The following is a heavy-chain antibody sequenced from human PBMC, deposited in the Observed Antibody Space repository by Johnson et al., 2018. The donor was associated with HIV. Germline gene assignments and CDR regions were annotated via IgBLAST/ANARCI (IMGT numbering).Heavy chain of an antibody. D-gene: IGHD1-14*01. V-gene: IGHV3-23*04. CDR2: ISGSSGSTI. CDR1: GFTFSSYA. J-gene: IGHJ3*02. Sequence: VQLVESGGGLVQPGGSLRLSCAASGFTFSSYAMSWVRQAPGKGLEWVSAISGSSGSTIYYVDSVKGRFTISRDNAKNSLYLQMNSLRAEDTAVYYWARDGNRGRHAFDIWGQGTMVTVSS. CDR3: ARDGNRGRHAFDI.